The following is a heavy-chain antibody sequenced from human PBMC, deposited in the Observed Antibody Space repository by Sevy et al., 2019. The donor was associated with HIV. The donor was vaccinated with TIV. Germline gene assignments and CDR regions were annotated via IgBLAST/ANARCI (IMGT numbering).Heavy chain of an antibody. CDR3: SKDRYPYGDQYFFDY. V-gene: IGHV3-30*18. J-gene: IGHJ4*02. CDR1: GFTFSGYG. CDR2: ISYDGSNK. Sequence: GGSLRLSCAASGFTFSGYGMHWVRQAPGKGLEWVAVISYDGSNKYYAYSVKGRFTISRDNSQNTLSLQMTSLRAEDTAVYYCSKDRYPYGDQYFFDYWGQGTLVTVSS. D-gene: IGHD4-17*01.